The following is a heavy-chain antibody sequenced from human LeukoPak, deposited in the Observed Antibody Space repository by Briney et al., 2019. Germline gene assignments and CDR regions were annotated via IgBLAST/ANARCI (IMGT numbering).Heavy chain of an antibody. Sequence: ASVKVSCKASGYTFTSYAMHWVRQAPGQRLEWMGWINAGNGNTKYSQKFQGRVTITRDTSASTAYMGLSSLRSEDTAVYYCARDPLGQQLGALYLHAFDIWGQGTMVTVSS. D-gene: IGHD6-13*01. CDR3: ARDPLGQQLGALYLHAFDI. V-gene: IGHV1-3*01. CDR1: GYTFTSYA. CDR2: INAGNGNT. J-gene: IGHJ3*02.